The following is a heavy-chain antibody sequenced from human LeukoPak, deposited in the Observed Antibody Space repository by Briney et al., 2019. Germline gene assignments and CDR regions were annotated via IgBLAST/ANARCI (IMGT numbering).Heavy chain of an antibody. V-gene: IGHV3-7*01. CDR1: GFTFSSFW. CDR2: IKQDGSEK. D-gene: IGHD6-19*01. J-gene: IGHJ4*02. Sequence: GGSLRLSCAASGFTFSSFWMGWVRQAPGKGLEWVANIKQDGSEKYYVDSVQGRFTISRDNAKNSLYLQMNSLRTDDTAVYYCARDLDSTGWYEYAYWGQGTLVTVSS. CDR3: ARDLDSTGWYEYAY.